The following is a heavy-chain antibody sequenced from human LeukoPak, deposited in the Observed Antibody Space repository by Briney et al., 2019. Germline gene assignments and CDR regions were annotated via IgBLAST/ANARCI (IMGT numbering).Heavy chain of an antibody. J-gene: IGHJ4*02. CDR3: ARGEQQLILPAFDY. CDR1: GFTVSSNS. CDR2: IYSGGNT. V-gene: IGHV3-53*01. D-gene: IGHD6-13*01. Sequence: PGGSLRLSCTVSGFTVSSNSWSWVRQAPGKGLEWVSFIYSGGNTHYSDSVKGRFTISRDNSKNTLYLQINSLRAEDTAIYYCARGEQQLILPAFDYWGQGTLVTVSS.